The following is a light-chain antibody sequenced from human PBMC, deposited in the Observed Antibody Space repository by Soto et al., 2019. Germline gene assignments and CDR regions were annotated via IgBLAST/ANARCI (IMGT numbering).Light chain of an antibody. Sequence: DIQMTQSPSSLSASVGDRVTITCRASQDIRSWLAWYQQKPEKAPRSLIYAASNLQSGVPSRISGSGSGTDFTLTISSLQPEDFATYSFQQYESYPPTFGGGTKVEIK. CDR1: QDIRSW. CDR2: AAS. CDR3: QQYESYPPT. J-gene: IGKJ4*01. V-gene: IGKV1D-16*01.